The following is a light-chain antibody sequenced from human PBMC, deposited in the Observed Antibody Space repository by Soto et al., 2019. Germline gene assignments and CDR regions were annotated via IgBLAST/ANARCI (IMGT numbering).Light chain of an antibody. V-gene: IGKV3-20*01. CDR1: QSISSSF. CDR3: QHYGSSPPMYT. CDR2: GTS. J-gene: IGKJ2*01. Sequence: EIVLTQSPGTLSLSPGESATLSCRASQSISSSFFAWYQHKPGQAPRLLIYGTSNRATGIPDRFSGSGSGTDFTLTISRLEPEDFAVYYCQHYGSSPPMYTFGQGTKLEIK.